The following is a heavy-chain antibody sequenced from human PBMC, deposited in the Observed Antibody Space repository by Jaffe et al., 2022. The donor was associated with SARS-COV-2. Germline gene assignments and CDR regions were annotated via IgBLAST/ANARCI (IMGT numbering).Heavy chain of an antibody. CDR3: ARGQGVGSRSGYSFGRYYYYGMDV. CDR1: GGSFSGYY. V-gene: IGHV4-34*01. D-gene: IGHD3-3*01. Sequence: QVQLQQWGAGLLKPSETLSLTCAVYGGSFSGYYWSWIRQPPGKGLEWIGEINHSGSTNYNPSLKSRVTISVDTSKNQFSLKLSSVTAADTAVYYCARGQGVGSRSGYSFGRYYYYGMDVWGQGTTVTVSS. CDR2: INHSGST. J-gene: IGHJ6*02.